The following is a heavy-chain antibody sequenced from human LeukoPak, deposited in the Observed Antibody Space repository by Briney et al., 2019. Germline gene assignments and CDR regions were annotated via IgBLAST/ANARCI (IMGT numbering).Heavy chain of an antibody. CDR1: GFTFSSYA. CDR3: AIDRGAFDI. V-gene: IGHV3-30*04. CDR2: ISYDGSNK. J-gene: IGHJ3*02. Sequence: GSSLRLSCAASGFTFSSYAMHWVRQAPGKGLEWVAVISYDGSNKYYADSVKGRFTISRDNSKNTLYLQMNSLRAEDTAVYYCAIDRGAFDIWGQGTMVTVSS.